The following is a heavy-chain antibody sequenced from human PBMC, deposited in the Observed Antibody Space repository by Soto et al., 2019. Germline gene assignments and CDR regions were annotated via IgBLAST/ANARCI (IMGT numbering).Heavy chain of an antibody. Sequence: PWESLKISCQGSGYSFASYWIGWVRQMPGKDLEWMGIIYPGDSDTRYSPSFQGQVTIPADKSLRTAYLQWTSLKASDTALYYCARTRSFTLGFYYDGMDVWGQGTTVTVSS. J-gene: IGHJ6*02. V-gene: IGHV5-51*01. CDR3: ARTRSFTLGFYYDGMDV. CDR1: GYSFASYW. CDR2: IYPGDSDT. D-gene: IGHD6-6*01.